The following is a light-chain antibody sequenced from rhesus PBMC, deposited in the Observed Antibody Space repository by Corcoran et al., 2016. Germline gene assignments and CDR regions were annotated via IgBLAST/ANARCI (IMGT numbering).Light chain of an antibody. CDR3: QHSYDNPFT. V-gene: IGKV1S8*01. CDR2: AAS. CDR1: QNIYSN. Sequence: EIQMTQSPSALSASVGDRVTIPCRTSQNIYSNLAWYQQKPGKASKLLIYAASNLQSGIPSRFSGSGSGTDSTLPINSLQPEDFEIYYCQHSYDNPFTFGPGTLLDIK. J-gene: IGKJ3*01.